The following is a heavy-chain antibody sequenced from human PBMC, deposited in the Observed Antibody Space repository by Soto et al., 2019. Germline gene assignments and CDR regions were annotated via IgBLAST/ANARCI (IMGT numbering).Heavy chain of an antibody. J-gene: IGHJ4*02. CDR2: IYYSGST. CDR3: ARTVWSGYYRHFDY. Sequence: PSETLSLTCTVSGGPISSGGYYWSWIRQHPGKGLEWIGYIYYSGSTYYNPSLKSRVTISVDTSKNQFSLKLSSVTAADTAVYYCARTVWSGYYRHFDYWGQGTLVTVSS. D-gene: IGHD3-3*01. CDR1: GGPISSGGYY. V-gene: IGHV4-31*03.